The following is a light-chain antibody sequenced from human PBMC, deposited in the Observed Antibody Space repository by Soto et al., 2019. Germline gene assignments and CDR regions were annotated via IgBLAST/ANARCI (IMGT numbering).Light chain of an antibody. CDR2: DAS. Sequence: EIVLTQSPATLSLSPGERATLSCRASQSVSSYLAWYQQKHGQAPRLLIYDASNRATGIPARFSGSGSGTGYTLTIRSLEPQYFGISLCQQLSNYSWGTCGRGIKVEIK. CDR3: QQLSNYSWGT. CDR1: QSVSSY. J-gene: IGKJ4*01. V-gene: IGKV3-11*01.